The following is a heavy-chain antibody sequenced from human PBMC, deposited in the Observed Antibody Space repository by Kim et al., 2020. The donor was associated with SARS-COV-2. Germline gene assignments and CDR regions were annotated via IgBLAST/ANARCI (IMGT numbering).Heavy chain of an antibody. V-gene: IGHV1-3*01. J-gene: IGHJ4*02. D-gene: IGHD2-8*02. CDR3: ARDGSGPNDY. Sequence: NTKYSQKLQGRVTLTRDTSATTAYMELSSLRSEDTAVYYCARDGSGPNDYWGQGTLVTVSS. CDR2: NT.